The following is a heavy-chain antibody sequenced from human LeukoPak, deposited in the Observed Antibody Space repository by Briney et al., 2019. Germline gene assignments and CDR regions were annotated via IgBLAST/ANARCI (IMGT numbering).Heavy chain of an antibody. CDR2: IKQDGSEK. CDR1: GFTFSNYW. D-gene: IGHD3-22*01. Sequence: GGSLRLSCAASGFTFSNYWMIWVRQAPGKGLEWVGNIKQDGSEKRYADSVRGRFSISRDNAQTSLYLQMNSLRAEDTAVYYCARDTGYYDSSDGYWGQGTLVTVSS. CDR3: ARDTGYYDSSDGY. J-gene: IGHJ4*02. V-gene: IGHV3-7*01.